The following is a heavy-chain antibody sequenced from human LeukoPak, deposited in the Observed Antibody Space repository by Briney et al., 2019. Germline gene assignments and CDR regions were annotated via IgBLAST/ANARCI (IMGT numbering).Heavy chain of an antibody. Sequence: SETLSLTCTVSGGSVSSGSYYWSWIRQPPGKGLEWIGEINHSGSTNYNPSLKSRVTISVDTSKNQFSLKLSSVTAADTAVYYCARAQAIYGGTHGGNFDYWGQGTLVTVSS. CDR2: INHSGST. J-gene: IGHJ4*02. D-gene: IGHD4-23*01. CDR1: GGSVSSGSYY. CDR3: ARAQAIYGGTHGGNFDY. V-gene: IGHV4-39*07.